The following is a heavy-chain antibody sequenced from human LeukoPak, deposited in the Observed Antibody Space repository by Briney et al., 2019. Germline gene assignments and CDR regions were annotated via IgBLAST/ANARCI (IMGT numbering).Heavy chain of an antibody. J-gene: IGHJ4*02. CDR2: IYYSGST. D-gene: IGHD3-22*01. Sequence: SQTLSLTCTVSGGSISSGGYYWSWIRQHPGKGLEWIGYIYYSGSTHYNPSLKSRVTISVDTSKNQFSLKLSSVTAADTAVYYCARLQSVLSSSGYRTPLFDYWGQGTLVTVSS. CDR1: GGSISSGGYY. V-gene: IGHV4-31*03. CDR3: ARLQSVLSSSGYRTPLFDY.